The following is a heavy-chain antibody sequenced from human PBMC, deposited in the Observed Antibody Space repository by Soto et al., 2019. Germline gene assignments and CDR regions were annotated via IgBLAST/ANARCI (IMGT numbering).Heavy chain of an antibody. D-gene: IGHD1-26*01. CDR1: GFTFSSYG. CDR2: ISYDGSNK. V-gene: IGHV3-30*18. J-gene: IGHJ4*02. CDR3: AKDLPPPGSYPSYFDY. Sequence: QVQLVESGGGVVQSGRSLRLSCAASGFTFSSYGMHWVRQAPGKGLEWVTVISYDGSNKYYADSVKGRFTISRDNSKNTLYLQMNSLSAEDTAVYYCAKDLPPPGSYPSYFDYWGQGTLVTVSS.